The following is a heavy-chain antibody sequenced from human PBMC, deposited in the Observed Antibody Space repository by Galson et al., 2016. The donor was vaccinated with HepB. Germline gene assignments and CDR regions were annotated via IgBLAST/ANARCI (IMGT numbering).Heavy chain of an antibody. CDR3: ARDYCGGSGCPPGGY. CDR2: MSYDGSSQ. CDR1: GFTFSYYA. V-gene: IGHV3-30-3*01. D-gene: IGHD6-25*01. J-gene: IGHJ4*02. Sequence: SLRLSCAASGFTFSYYAMYWVRQAPGKGLEWVAVMSYDGSSQNYADSVKGRFTISRDNSKSTLYLQMNSLRAEDTAVYYCARDYCGGSGCPPGGYWGQGTLVTVSA.